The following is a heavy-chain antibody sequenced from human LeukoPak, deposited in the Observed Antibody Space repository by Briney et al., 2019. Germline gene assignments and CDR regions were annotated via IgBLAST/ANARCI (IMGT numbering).Heavy chain of an antibody. CDR1: GGSISSYY. Sequence: PSETLSLTCTVSGGSISSYYWSWIRQPPGKGLEWIGYIYYSGTTNYNPSLKSRVTISVDTSKNQFSLKLSSVTAADTAVYYCATYCSSTSCSYYYGMDVWGQGTTVTVSS. V-gene: IGHV4-59*12. D-gene: IGHD2-2*01. CDR3: ATYCSSTSCSYYYGMDV. J-gene: IGHJ6*02. CDR2: IYYSGTT.